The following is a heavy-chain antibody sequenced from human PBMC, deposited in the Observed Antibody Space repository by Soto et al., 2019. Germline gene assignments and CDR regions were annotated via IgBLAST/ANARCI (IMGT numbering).Heavy chain of an antibody. CDR3: ARSDGPLGDY. D-gene: IGHD4-17*01. CDR2: INSVNGNX. CDR1: GYTFTSYA. V-gene: IGHV1-3*01. Sequence: ASVKVSCKASGYTFTSYAMHWLRQAPGQRLEWMGWINSVNGNXXXSXXXQXXXXXXXYTXXSTXXXGXXXXXXXXTAVYYCARSDGPLGDYWGQGTLVTVSS. J-gene: IGHJ4*02.